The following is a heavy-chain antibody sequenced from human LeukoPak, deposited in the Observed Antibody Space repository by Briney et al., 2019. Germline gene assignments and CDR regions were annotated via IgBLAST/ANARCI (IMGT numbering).Heavy chain of an antibody. J-gene: IGHJ4*02. CDR1: GGSVSSGYFH. D-gene: IGHD3-10*02. CDR3: ATYYVGAGGRGH. V-gene: IGHV4-61*01. Sequence: SETLSLTCTVSGGSVSSGYFHWSWIRQAPGKGLEWIGHDGHTNYNPSLRSRVTISIDTSSNQFSLRLNSVTAADTGVYYCATYYVGAGGRGHWGPGTLVTVSS. CDR2: DGHT.